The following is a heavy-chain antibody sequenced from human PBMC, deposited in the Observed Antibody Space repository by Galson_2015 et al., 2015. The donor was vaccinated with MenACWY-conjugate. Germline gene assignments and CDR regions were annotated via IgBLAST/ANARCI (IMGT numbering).Heavy chain of an antibody. J-gene: IGHJ5*02. CDR2: IHPSGHAI. CDR3: MRDHCSIPDCSNWFDP. Sequence: SLRLSCAASGFTFSSWSMNWVRQPPGKGLEWISYIHPSGHAIYYADSVKGRFTISRDNAKNSLYLQLNSLRVEDTAVYYCMRDHCSIPDCSNWFDPWGQGTLVTVSS. V-gene: IGHV3-48*04. D-gene: IGHD2-15*01. CDR1: GFTFSSWS.